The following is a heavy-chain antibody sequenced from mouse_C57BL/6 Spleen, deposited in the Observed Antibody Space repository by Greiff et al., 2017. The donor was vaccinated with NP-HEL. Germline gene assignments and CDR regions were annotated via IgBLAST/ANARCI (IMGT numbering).Heavy chain of an antibody. Sequence: EVQLVESGPGLVKPSQSLSLTCSATGYSITSGYYWNWIRQFPGNKLEWVGYIRYDGSNNYNPSLKNRISITRDTSENQFFLKLNSVTTEDTATYDCARDYYGSSYFDYWGQGTTLTVSS. D-gene: IGHD1-1*01. CDR3: ARDYYGSSYFDY. CDR1: GYSITSGYY. J-gene: IGHJ2*01. V-gene: IGHV3-6*01. CDR2: IRYDGSN.